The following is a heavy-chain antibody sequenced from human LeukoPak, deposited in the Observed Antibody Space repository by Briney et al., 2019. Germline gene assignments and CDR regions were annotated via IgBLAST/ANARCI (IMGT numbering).Heavy chain of an antibody. D-gene: IGHD1-14*01. V-gene: IGHV3-23*01. J-gene: IGHJ4*02. CDR2: INDNGAGT. CDR3: ASFLKRAARKVYY. Sequence: GGSLRLSCAASGFTFRSFAMSWVRQAPGKGLKWVATINDNGAGTYYADSVKGRFTISRDNSKNTLYLQMNSLRAEDTAVYYCASFLKRAARKVYYWGQGTLVTVSS. CDR1: GFTFRSFA.